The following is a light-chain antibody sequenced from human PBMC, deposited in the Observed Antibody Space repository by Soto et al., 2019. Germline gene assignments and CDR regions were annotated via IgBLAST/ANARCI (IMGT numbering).Light chain of an antibody. V-gene: IGLV2-14*01. Sequence: QSALTQPASVSASPGQSITISCTGTSSDIGTFDFVSWYQHHPGKAPKVLLYEVNRRPSGVSPRFSGSKSGNTASLTISGLRAEDEADYYCCSYTSSTTPLFGGGTKLTVL. CDR2: EVN. J-gene: IGLJ2*01. CDR3: CSYTSSTTPL. CDR1: SSDIGTFDF.